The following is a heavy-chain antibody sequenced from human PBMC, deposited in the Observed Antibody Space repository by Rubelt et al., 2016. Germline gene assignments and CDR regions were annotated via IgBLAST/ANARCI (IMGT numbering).Heavy chain of an antibody. CDR1: GFNFSTYT. Sequence: QVQLVESGGGVVQPGRSLRLSCAASGFNFSTYTMHWVRQAPGKGLDCVAVISDDGSKKYYADSVKGRFTGSSDNSKNTLYLEMNSLRTEDTAIYDCARDSSGTDYWGQGTLVTVSS. CDR2: ISDDGSKK. CDR3: ARDSSGTDY. D-gene: IGHD3-22*01. V-gene: IGHV3-30*04. J-gene: IGHJ4*02.